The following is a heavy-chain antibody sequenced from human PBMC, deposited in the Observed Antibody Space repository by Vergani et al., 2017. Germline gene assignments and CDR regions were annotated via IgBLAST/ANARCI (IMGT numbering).Heavy chain of an antibody. V-gene: IGHV3-30*18. J-gene: IGHJ6*03. D-gene: IGHD3-10*01. CDR3: AKAGSVTSGSLQYNFYMDV. Sequence: HVQLAESGGGGSRPGKPLRLSCAAPGLGFSTNAIHWFRQVPGKGLEWVAVISNVGSKKYYADSVKGRFTISRDNSKNTLDLQMNSLRTQDTAVYYCAKAGSVTSGSLQYNFYMDVWGKGTTVTVS. CDR2: ISNVGSKK. CDR1: GLGFSTNA.